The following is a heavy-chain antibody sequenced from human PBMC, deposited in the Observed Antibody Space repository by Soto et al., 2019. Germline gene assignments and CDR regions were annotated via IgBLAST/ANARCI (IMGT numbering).Heavy chain of an antibody. CDR1: GYTFSGNY. CDR2: INPSSGST. J-gene: IGHJ4*02. V-gene: IGHV1-46*01. Sequence: ASVKVSCKASGYTFSGNYMHWVRQAPGQGLEWMGVINPSSGSTSYAQKFQGRVTMTRDAPTSTVYMELSSLRSEDTAVYYCAREAHSRYYFDYWGQGTLVTVSS. CDR3: AREAHSRYYFDY.